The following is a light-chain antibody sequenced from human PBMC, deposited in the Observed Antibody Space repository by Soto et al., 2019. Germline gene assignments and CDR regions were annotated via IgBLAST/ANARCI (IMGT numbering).Light chain of an antibody. CDR1: QSISSY. CDR2: AAS. Sequence: DIQMTQSPSSLSASVGDRVTITCRASQSISSYLNWYQQKQGKAPKLXIYAASSLQSGVPSRFSGSGSGTDFTLTISSLQPEDFETDYCQQSYSTTQTFGQGTKVDIK. J-gene: IGKJ1*01. V-gene: IGKV1-39*01. CDR3: QQSYSTTQT.